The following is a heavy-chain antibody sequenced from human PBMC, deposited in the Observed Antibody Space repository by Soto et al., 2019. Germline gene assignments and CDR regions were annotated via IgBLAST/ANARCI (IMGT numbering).Heavy chain of an antibody. D-gene: IGHD2-2*01. J-gene: IGHJ5*02. V-gene: IGHV4-34*01. CDR3: ARGLSYCSSTSCFWTVSSRWFDP. Sequence: QVQLQQWGAGLLKPSETLSLTCAVYGGSFSGYYWSWIRQPPGKGLEWIGEINHSGSTNYNPSLKSRVTISVDTSKNQFSLKLSSVTAADTAVYYCARGLSYCSSTSCFWTVSSRWFDPWGQGTLVTVSS. CDR2: INHSGST. CDR1: GGSFSGYY.